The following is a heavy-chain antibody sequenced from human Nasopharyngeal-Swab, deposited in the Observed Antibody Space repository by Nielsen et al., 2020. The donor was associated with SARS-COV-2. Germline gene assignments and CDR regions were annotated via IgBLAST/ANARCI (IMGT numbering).Heavy chain of an antibody. J-gene: IGHJ6*02. CDR1: GGTFTSSA. D-gene: IGHD6-19*01. V-gene: IGHV1-58*02. CDR2: IVVGSGNT. CDR3: AAEVRYSSGWWAYYYYGMDV. Sequence: SVKVSCKASGGTFTSSAMQWVRQARGQRLEWIGWIVVGSGNTNYAQKFQERVTITRDMSTSTAYMELSSLRSEDTAVYYCAAEVRYSSGWWAYYYYGMDVWGQGTTVTVSS.